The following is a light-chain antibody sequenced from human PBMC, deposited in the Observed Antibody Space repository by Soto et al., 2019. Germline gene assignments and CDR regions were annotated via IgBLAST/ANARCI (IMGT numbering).Light chain of an antibody. CDR3: QQYKDLFSIS. CDR2: GAS. J-gene: IGKJ5*01. CDR1: QSVSTK. V-gene: IGKV3-15*01. Sequence: EIVMTQSPATLSASPGERVTLSCRASQSVSTKSAWYQQKPGQAPRLLIYGASTRVTGIPARFSGSGSGTDFTLTISSLQSEDFGVYYCQQYKDLFSISFGQGTRLEIK.